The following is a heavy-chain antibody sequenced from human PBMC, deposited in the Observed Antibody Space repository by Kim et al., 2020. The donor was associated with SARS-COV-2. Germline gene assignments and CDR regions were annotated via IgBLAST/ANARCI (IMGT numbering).Heavy chain of an antibody. J-gene: IGHJ4*02. CDR1: GGTFSSYA. D-gene: IGHD2-21*01. Sequence: SVKVSCKASGGTFSSYAISWVRQAPGQGLEWMGGIIPIFGTANYAQKFQGRVTITADESTSTAYMELSSLRSEDTAVYYCARDGGYCSGGSCLAYCGGDCYSLDYWGQGTLVTVSS. CDR2: IIPIFGTA. CDR3: ARDGGYCSGGSCLAYCGGDCYSLDY. V-gene: IGHV1-69*13.